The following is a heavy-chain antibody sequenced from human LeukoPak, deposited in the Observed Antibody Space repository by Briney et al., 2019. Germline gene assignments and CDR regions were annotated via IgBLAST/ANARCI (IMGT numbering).Heavy chain of an antibody. V-gene: IGHV3-33*06. D-gene: IGHD1-1*01. J-gene: IGHJ6*03. CDR2: IWYDGSNK. Sequence: GGSLRLSCAASGFTFSSYGMRWVRQAPGKGLEWVAVIWYDGSNKYYADSVKGRFTISRDNSKNTLYLQMNSLRAEDTAVYYCAKGGTPIRSYMDVWGKGTTVTVSS. CDR1: GFTFSSYG. CDR3: AKGGTPIRSYMDV.